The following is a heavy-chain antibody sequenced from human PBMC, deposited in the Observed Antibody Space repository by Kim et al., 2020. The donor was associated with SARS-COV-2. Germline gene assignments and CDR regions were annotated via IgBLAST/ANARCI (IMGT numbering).Heavy chain of an antibody. V-gene: IGHV3-23*01. CDR2: ISGSGGST. Sequence: GGSLRLSCAASGFTFSSYAMSWVRQAPGKGLEWVSAISGSGGSTYYADSVKGRFTISRDNSKNTLYLQMNSLRAEDTAVYYCAKEGNIVATTEPGSGYYYGMDVWGQETTVTVSS. J-gene: IGHJ6*02. CDR3: AKEGNIVATTEPGSGYYYGMDV. D-gene: IGHD5-12*01. CDR1: GFTFSSYA.